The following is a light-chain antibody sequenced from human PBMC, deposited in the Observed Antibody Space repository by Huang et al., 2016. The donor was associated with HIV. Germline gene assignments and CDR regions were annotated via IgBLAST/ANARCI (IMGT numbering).Light chain of an antibody. CDR1: QSLLHSNGYNY. Sequence: EIVMTQSPPSLPVTPGEPASISCRSSQSLLHSNGYNYLIWYLQKPGQSPQVLIFLGSNRASGVPDRVSGSGSGTDFTLKSSRVEAEDVGVYYCMQTLQTPLTFGGGTKVEIK. J-gene: IGKJ4*01. V-gene: IGKV2-28*01. CDR2: LGS. CDR3: MQTLQTPLT.